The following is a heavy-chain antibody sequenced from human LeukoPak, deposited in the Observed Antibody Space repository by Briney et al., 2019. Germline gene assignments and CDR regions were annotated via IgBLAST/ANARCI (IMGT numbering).Heavy chain of an antibody. CDR1: GFTFSSYT. J-gene: IGHJ4*02. CDR2: ISSGNSYI. V-gene: IGHV3-21*01. CDR3: ARVSPLFYFDS. Sequence: GGSLRLSRAASGFTFSSYTMNWVRQVPGKGLEWVSSISSGNSYIYYADSMKGRFTVSRDNAKNSLYLQMNSLRAEDSAIYYCARVSPLFYFDSWGQGTLVTVSS.